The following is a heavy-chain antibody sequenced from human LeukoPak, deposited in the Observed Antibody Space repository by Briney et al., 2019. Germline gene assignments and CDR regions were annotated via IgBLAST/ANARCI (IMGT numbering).Heavy chain of an antibody. CDR3: AREYGYCSSTSCYPLNWFDP. D-gene: IGHD2-2*03. Sequence: PGGSLRLSCAASGFTFSSYEMNWVRQAPGKGLEWVSYISSSGSTIYYADSVKGRFTISRDNAKNSLYLQMNSLRAEDTAVYYCAREYGYCSSTSCYPLNWFDPWGQGTLVTVSS. J-gene: IGHJ5*02. CDR1: GFTFSSYE. V-gene: IGHV3-48*03. CDR2: ISSSGSTI.